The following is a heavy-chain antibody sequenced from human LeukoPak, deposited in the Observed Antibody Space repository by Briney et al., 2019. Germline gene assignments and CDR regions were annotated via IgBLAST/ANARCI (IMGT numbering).Heavy chain of an antibody. V-gene: IGHV3-23*01. J-gene: IGHJ2*01. D-gene: IGHD2-21*02. CDR2: ISGSGGST. CDR3: AKSPYCGGDCYPRYWYFDL. Sequence: GGSLRLSCAASGFTFSSYAMSWVRQAPGKGLDWVSGISGSGGSTYYADSVKGRFTISRDNSKNTLYLQMNSLRAEDTAVYYCAKSPYCGGDCYPRYWYFDLWGRGTLVTVSS. CDR1: GFTFSSYA.